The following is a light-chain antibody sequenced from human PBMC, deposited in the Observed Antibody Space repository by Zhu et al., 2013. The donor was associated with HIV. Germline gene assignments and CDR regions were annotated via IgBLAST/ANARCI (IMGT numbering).Light chain of an antibody. Sequence: DIQMSQSPSTLSASVGDRVTITCRASQSIGAWLAWYQQQPGKAPKLLIYQASTLQSGVPSRFSGSGSGTEFTLTISSLQADDFATYYCQQFHGYPWTFGQGTKVEI. CDR3: QQFHGYPWT. CDR2: QAS. J-gene: IGKJ1*01. CDR1: QSIGAW. V-gene: IGKV1-5*03.